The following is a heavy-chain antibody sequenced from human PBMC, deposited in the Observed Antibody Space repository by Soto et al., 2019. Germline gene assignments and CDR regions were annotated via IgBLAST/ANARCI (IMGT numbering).Heavy chain of an antibody. V-gene: IGHV3-9*01. D-gene: IGHD3-22*01. CDR3: AKDYYVSSGYYHH. CDR2: ISWNTVSI. CDR1: GVTFDGYA. J-gene: IGHJ4*02. Sequence: PGGSLRLSCTASGVTFDGYALHWVRQVPGKGLEWVSGISWNTVSIAYSDSVRGRFVISRDNAKNSLYLQMNSLRAEDTALYYCAKDYYVSSGYYHHWGQGTLVTAPQ.